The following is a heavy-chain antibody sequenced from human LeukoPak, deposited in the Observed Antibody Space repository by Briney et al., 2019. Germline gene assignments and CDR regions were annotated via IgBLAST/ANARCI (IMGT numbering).Heavy chain of an antibody. D-gene: IGHD3-22*01. V-gene: IGHV3-23*01. CDR1: GFTFSTYA. CDR3: AKDVGYYYDSSDYYYFDD. Sequence: RGSLRLSCAASGFTFSTYAMSWVRQAAGKGLEWFSAISGSGGGTYYADSVKGRFTISRDNSKNTLYLQMNSLRAEDTAVYYCAKDVGYYYDSSDYYYFDDWGQGTLVTVSS. J-gene: IGHJ4*02. CDR2: ISGSGGGT.